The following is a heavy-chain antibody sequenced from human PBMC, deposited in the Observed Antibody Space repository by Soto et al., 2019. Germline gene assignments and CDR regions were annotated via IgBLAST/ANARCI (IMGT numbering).Heavy chain of an antibody. CDR3: AKEVPYGSGCISDYYYGMDV. V-gene: IGHV1-69*08. J-gene: IGHJ6*02. Sequence: QVQLVQSGAEVKKPGSSVKVSCKASGGTFSSYTFSWVRQAPGQGLEWMGRIIPILDVINYAQKFQGRVTITADRSTSTAYMELRSLRFEDTAVYYCAKEVPYGSGCISDYYYGMDVWGQGTTVTVSS. CDR2: IIPILDVI. D-gene: IGHD6-19*01. CDR1: GGTFSSYT.